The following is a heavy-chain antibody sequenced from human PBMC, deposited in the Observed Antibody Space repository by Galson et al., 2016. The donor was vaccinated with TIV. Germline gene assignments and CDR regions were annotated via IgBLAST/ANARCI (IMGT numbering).Heavy chain of an antibody. CDR2: ISVSGGSP. CDR3: AKDTSSAYSGYGYFDY. Sequence: SLRLSCAASGFTFSSHAMSWVRQAPGKGLEWVSAISVSGGSPYYADAVKGRFTISRDNSKNTLYLQMKSLRAEDTAVYYCAKDTSSAYSGYGYFDYWGQGTLVTVSS. V-gene: IGHV3-23*01. D-gene: IGHD5-12*01. CDR1: GFTFSSHA. J-gene: IGHJ4*02.